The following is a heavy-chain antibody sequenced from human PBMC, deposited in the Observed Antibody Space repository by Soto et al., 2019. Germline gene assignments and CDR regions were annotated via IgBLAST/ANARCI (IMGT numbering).Heavy chain of an antibody. V-gene: IGHV3-72*01. CDR2: SRNKANSYST. CDR3: VRSGYQFDY. CDR1: GFTFSDHY. D-gene: IGHD3-3*01. J-gene: IGHJ4*02. Sequence: GGSLRLSCAASGFTFSDHYIDWVRQAPGKGLEWVGRSRNKANSYSTAYAASVKGRFTISRDDSKNSVYLQMNSLKTEDTALYYCVRSGYQFDYWGQGTLVTVSS.